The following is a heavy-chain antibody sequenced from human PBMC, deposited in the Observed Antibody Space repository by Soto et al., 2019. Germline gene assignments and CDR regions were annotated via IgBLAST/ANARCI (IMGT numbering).Heavy chain of an antibody. CDR3: AKDRVAVAGTFDY. CDR2: ISWNSGSI. V-gene: IGHV3-9*01. CDR1: GFTFDDYA. J-gene: IGHJ4*02. D-gene: IGHD6-19*01. Sequence: EVQLVESGGGLVQPGRSLRLSCAASGFTFDDYAMHWVRQAPGKGLEWVSGISWNSGSIGYADSVKGRFTISRDNAKNYLYLQMNSLRAEDTALYYCAKDRVAVAGTFDYWGQGTLVTVSS.